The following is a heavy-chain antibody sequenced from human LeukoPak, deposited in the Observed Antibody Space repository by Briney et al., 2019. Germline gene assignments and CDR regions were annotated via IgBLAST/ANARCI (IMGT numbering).Heavy chain of an antibody. CDR1: GGTFSSYA. CDR2: IIPIFGTA. V-gene: IGHV1-69*05. CDR3: ARMRRITIFGVAPGYAFDI. J-gene: IGHJ3*02. D-gene: IGHD3-3*01. Sequence: SVKVSCKASGGTFSSYAISWVRQAPGQGLEWMGGIIPIFGTANYAQKFQGRVTITTDESTSTAYMELSSLRSEDTAVYYCARMRRITIFGVAPGYAFDIWGQGTMVTVSS.